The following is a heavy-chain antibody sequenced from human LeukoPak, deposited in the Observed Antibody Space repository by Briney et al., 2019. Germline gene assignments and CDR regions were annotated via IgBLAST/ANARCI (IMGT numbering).Heavy chain of an antibody. D-gene: IGHD3-10*01. CDR1: GYSISSDYY. CDR3: AKSNGYGLVDI. CDR2: IFYSGST. J-gene: IGHJ3*02. Sequence: SETLSLTCAVSGYSISSDYYWGWIRQPLGKGLEWIGNIFYSGSTYYSPSLRSRVTISLDTSRNQFSLKLNSVTAADTAVYYCAKSNGYGLVDIWGQGTMVTVSS. V-gene: IGHV4-38-2*01.